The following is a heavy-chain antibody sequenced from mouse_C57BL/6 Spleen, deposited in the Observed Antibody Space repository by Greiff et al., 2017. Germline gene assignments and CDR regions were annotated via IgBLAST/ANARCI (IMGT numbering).Heavy chain of an antibody. V-gene: IGHV1-15*01. D-gene: IGHD1-1*01. CDR1: GYTFTDYE. Sequence: QVQLQPSGAELVRPGASVTLSCKASGYTFTDYEMHWVKQTPVHGLEWIGAIDPETGGPAYHQKFKGKAILTADKSSSTAYMELRSLTSEDSAVYYCTRRIYYYGSSSYAMDYWGQGTSVTVSS. CDR2: IDPETGGP. J-gene: IGHJ4*01. CDR3: TRRIYYYGSSSYAMDY.